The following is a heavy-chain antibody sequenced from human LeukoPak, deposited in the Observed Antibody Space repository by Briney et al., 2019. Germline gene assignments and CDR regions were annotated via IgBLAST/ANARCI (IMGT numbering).Heavy chain of an antibody. CDR2: ISVYNGNT. J-gene: IGHJ6*02. V-gene: IGHV1-18*01. Sequence: ASVKVSCKASGYTFTSYGISWVRQAPGQGLEWMGWISVYNGNTNYAQKPQGRVTMTTDTSTSTAHMELRSLRSDDTAVYYCAKEGIAAAGPYYNYYGMDVWGQGTTVTVSS. D-gene: IGHD6-13*01. CDR1: GYTFTSYG. CDR3: AKEGIAAAGPYYNYYGMDV.